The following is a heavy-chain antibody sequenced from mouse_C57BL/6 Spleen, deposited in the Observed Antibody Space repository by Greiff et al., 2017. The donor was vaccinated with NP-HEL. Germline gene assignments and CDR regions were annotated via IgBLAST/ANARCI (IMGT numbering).Heavy chain of an antibody. Sequence: VQLQESGPELVKPGASVKISCKASGYAFSSSWMNWVKQRPGKGLEWIGRIYPGDGDTNYNGKFKGKATLTADKSSSTAYMQLSSLTSEDSAVYFCARSGAPGGYWGQGTTLTVSS. V-gene: IGHV1-82*01. D-gene: IGHD3-1*01. CDR1: GYAFSSSW. CDR3: ARSGAPGGY. CDR2: IYPGDGDT. J-gene: IGHJ2*01.